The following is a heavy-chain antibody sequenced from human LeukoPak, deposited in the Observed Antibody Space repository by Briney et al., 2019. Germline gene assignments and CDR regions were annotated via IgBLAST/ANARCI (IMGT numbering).Heavy chain of an antibody. CDR2: IKQDGSEK. D-gene: IGHD3-16*02. CDR3: ATFTERENYHYTANL. J-gene: IGHJ4*02. Sequence: PGGSLRLSCAASGFTFSSYWMSWVRQAPGKGLEWVANIKQDGSEKNYVDSVKGRFTISRDNAKNTLYLQMNSLRAEDTAVYYCATFTERENYHYTANLWGQGTLVIVS. CDR1: GFTFSSYW. V-gene: IGHV3-7*01.